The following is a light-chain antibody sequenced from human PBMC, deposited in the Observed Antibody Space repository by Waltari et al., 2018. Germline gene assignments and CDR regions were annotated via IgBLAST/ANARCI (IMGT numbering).Light chain of an antibody. J-gene: IGLJ2*01. CDR1: VLAVKH. CDR3: YSATDNNR. Sequence: SYELTQPSSVSVSPGQTARITCSGDVLAVKHVRWFQQKPGQAPVLVIYKDSEWPSGIPERFSGSSSGTTVTLTISGAQVEDDGDYYCYSATDNNRFGGGTKLTVL. CDR2: KDS. V-gene: IGLV3-27*01.